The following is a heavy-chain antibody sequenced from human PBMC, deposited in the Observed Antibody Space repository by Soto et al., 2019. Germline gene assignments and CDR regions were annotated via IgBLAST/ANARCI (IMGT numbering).Heavy chain of an antibody. D-gene: IGHD5-12*01. Sequence: AGSLSLSCAASGFTFSSYEMNWVRQAPGKGLEWVSYISSSGSTIYYADSVKGRFTISRDNAKNSLYLQMNSLRAEDTAVYYCARDEESGLYYYYYDGMDVWGQGTTVTVSS. CDR1: GFTFSSYE. CDR2: ISSSGSTI. V-gene: IGHV3-48*03. J-gene: IGHJ6*02. CDR3: ARDEESGLYYYYYDGMDV.